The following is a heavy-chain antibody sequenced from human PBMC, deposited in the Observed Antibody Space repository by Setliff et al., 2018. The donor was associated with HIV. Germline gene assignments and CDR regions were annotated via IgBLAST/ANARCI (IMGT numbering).Heavy chain of an antibody. CDR2: IYQSGTT. CDR1: GGSFSGYS. CDR3: ARGKGGIDGPVEFDN. J-gene: IGHJ4*02. Sequence: SETLSLTCVVSGGSFSGYSWSWIRQSPGKGLEWIGEIYQSGTTHYNPSLKRRVTISEDTSKSQLSMKLTSVAAADTAIYYCARGKGGIDGPVEFDNWGQGTPVTVSS. V-gene: IGHV4-34*01. D-gene: IGHD1-1*01.